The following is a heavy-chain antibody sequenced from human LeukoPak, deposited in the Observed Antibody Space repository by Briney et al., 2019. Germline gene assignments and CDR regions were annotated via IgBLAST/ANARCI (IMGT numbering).Heavy chain of an antibody. CDR3: ARDLFDYSNEENYFDY. D-gene: IGHD4-11*01. V-gene: IGHV5-51*01. CDR1: GYSFTSYW. Sequence: KLGESLKISCKGSGYSFTSYWIGWVREMPGKGLEWMGIIYPVYSDARYSPSFQAQVPISADKYISTAYLQWSSLKASDTDMYYCARDLFDYSNEENYFDYWGQGTLVTVSS. J-gene: IGHJ4*02. CDR2: IYPVYSDA.